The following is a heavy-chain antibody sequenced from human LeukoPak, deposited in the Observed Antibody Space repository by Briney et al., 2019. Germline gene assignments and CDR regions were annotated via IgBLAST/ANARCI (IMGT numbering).Heavy chain of an antibody. Sequence: HSGGSLRLSCAASGLTFSTYGMNWVRQAPGKGLECVSGISGSGATTYYADSVKGRFTISRDNARDTLSLQMNSLRGDDTAVYYCARGQCSDTSCYSPPFDYWGQGTLVTFSS. CDR3: ARGQCSDTSCYSPPFDY. V-gene: IGHV3-23*01. J-gene: IGHJ4*02. D-gene: IGHD3-22*01. CDR1: GLTFSTYG. CDR2: ISGSGATT.